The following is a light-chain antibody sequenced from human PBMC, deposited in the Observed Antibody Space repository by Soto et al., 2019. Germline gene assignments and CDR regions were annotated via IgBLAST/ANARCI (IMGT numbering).Light chain of an antibody. Sequence: SYELTQPPSVSVAPGQTARITCGGNNIGSKSEHWYQQKPGQAPALVVYDDSDRPSGIPERFSGSNSGNTATLTISRVEAGDEDDYYCQVWDSSSDHHDVFGTGTKLTVL. CDR2: DDS. J-gene: IGLJ1*01. CDR3: QVWDSSSDHHDV. CDR1: NIGSKS. V-gene: IGLV3-21*02.